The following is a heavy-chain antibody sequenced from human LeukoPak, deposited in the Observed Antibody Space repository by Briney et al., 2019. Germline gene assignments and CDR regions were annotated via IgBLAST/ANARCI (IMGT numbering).Heavy chain of an antibody. Sequence: TSETLSLTCTVSGGSISNNYWSWFRQPPGKGLEWIGYIYYSGSTNYNPSLESRVTISVDTSKSQFSLKLSSVTAADTAVYYCASHKGFWGQGTLVTVSS. CDR1: GGSISNNY. V-gene: IGHV4-59*01. J-gene: IGHJ4*02. CDR3: ASHKGF. CDR2: IYYSGST.